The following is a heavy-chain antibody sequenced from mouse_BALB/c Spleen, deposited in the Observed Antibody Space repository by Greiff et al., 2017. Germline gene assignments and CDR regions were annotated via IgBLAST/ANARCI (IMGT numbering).Heavy chain of an antibody. CDR2: IRLKSNNYAT. V-gene: IGHV6-6*02. CDR3: TRAPYPYYAMDY. Sequence: EVKLMESGGGLVQPGGSMKLSCVASGFTFSNYWMNWVRQSPEKGLEWVAEIRLKSNNYATHYAESVKGRFTISRDDSKSSVYLQMNNLRAEDTGIYYCTRAPYPYYAMDYWGQGTSVTVSS. J-gene: IGHJ4*01. CDR1: GFTFSNYW.